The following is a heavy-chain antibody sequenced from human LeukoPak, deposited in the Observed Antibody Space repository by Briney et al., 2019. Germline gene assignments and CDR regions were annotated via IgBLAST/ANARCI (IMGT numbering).Heavy chain of an antibody. CDR3: ARSHYDVVTAYYKN. CDR2: ISYDGTDA. Sequence: PGRSLRLSCVASGFTFDTFALHWVRQAPGKGLEWVAVISYDGTDAHYADSVKGRFTISRDNSKNTLSLQMNSLRPDDTAVYYCARSHYDVVTAYYKNWGQGTLVTVSS. V-gene: IGHV3-30-3*01. D-gene: IGHD3-9*01. CDR1: GFTFDTFA. J-gene: IGHJ4*02.